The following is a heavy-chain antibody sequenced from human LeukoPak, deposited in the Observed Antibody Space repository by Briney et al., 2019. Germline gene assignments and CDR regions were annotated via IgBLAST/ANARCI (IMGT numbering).Heavy chain of an antibody. Sequence: PSETLSLTCAVYGGSFSGYDWSWIRQPPGKGLEWIEEINHSGSTNYNPSLKSRVTISVDTSKNQFSLKLSSVTAADTAVYYCARGLYYFDYWGQGTLVTVSS. CDR3: ARGLYYFDY. CDR1: GGSFSGYD. CDR2: INHSGST. V-gene: IGHV4-34*01. J-gene: IGHJ4*02.